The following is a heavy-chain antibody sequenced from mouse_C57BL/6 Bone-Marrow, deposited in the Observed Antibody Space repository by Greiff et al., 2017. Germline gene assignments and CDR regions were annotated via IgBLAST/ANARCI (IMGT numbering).Heavy chain of an antibody. D-gene: IGHD3-2*02. CDR2: IDPENGDT. CDR1: GFNIKDAY. V-gene: IGHV14-4*01. CDR3: TTTAQYLDY. Sequence: EVQLQQSGAELVRPGASVKLSCTASGFNIKDAYMHWVKQRPEQGLEWIGWIDPENGDTEYASKFQGKATITADTSSNTAYLQLSSLTSEDTAVYCCTTTAQYLDYWGQGTTLTVSS. J-gene: IGHJ2*01.